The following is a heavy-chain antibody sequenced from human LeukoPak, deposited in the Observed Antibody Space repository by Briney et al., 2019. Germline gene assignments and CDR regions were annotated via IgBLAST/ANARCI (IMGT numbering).Heavy chain of an antibody. CDR3: AKDISYYSDTSGYYWGPYFDY. CDR2: ISGSGGST. J-gene: IGHJ4*02. CDR1: GFTFSSYA. Sequence: GGSLRLSCVASGFTFSSYAMSWVRQAPGKGLEWVSGISGSGGSTYYADSVKGRFTISGDNSKNTVYLQMNSLRGEDTAVYYCAKDISYYSDTSGYYWGPYFDYWGQGTLVTVSS. D-gene: IGHD3-22*01. V-gene: IGHV3-23*01.